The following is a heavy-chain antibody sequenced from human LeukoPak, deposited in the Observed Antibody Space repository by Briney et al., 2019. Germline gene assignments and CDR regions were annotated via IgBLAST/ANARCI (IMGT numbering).Heavy chain of an antibody. Sequence: ASVKVSCKASGYTFTGYFIHWVRQAPGPGLEWMGWISPDNGGTSYAQKFQGRVTMTRDTSISAAYMELSRLRSDDTAVYYCARDQGGYSGFDYDCWGQGTLVTVSS. J-gene: IGHJ4*02. CDR1: GYTFTGYF. V-gene: IGHV1-2*02. CDR3: ARDQGGYSGFDYDC. CDR2: ISPDNGGT. D-gene: IGHD5-12*01.